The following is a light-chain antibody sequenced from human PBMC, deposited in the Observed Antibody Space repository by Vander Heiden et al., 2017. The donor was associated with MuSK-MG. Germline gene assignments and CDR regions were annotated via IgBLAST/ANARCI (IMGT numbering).Light chain of an antibody. CDR2: AAS. CDR3: QPSYT. V-gene: IGKV1-39*01. CDR1: QCIRIH. Sequence: TQLTQSPSSLSASVGDRPTITRRACQCIRIHLHWHQHEPGKAPKLLIYAASSLQSGVPSRFSGSGSGTDFTLTISSLQPEDFATFFCQPSYTFGGGTKVEIK. J-gene: IGKJ4*01.